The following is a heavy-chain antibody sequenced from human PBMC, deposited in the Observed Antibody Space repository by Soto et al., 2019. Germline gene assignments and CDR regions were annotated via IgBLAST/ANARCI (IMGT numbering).Heavy chain of an antibody. CDR3: AKDSGGLWSGSYIGPKRVDLSINVMDV. V-gene: IGHV3-43*01. D-gene: IGHD3-3*01. J-gene: IGHJ6*02. CDR2: ITWDGGST. CDR1: GFTFDDYS. Sequence: GGSLRLSCAASGFTFDDYSMHWVRQPPGKGLEWVSLITWDGGSTSYADSVKGRFTVSRDNSKNSLYLQMNSLRTEDTALYYCAKDSGGLWSGSYIGPKRVDLSINVMDVWGLGTTVTVSS.